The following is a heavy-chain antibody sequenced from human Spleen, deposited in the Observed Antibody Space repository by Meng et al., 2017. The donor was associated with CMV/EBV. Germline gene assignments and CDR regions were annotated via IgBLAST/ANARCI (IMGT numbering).Heavy chain of an antibody. D-gene: IGHD3-22*01. CDR3: ARDYSGDSSGYYLDAFDI. V-gene: IGHV3-30-3*01. CDR2: ISYDGSNK. J-gene: IGHJ3*02. Sequence: GESLKISCAASGFIFSNFAMHWIRQAPGKGLEWVAVISYDGSNKYYADSVKGRFTISRDNSKNTLYLQMNSLRAEDTAVYYCARDYSGDSSGYYLDAFDIWGQGTMVTVSS. CDR1: GFIFSNFA.